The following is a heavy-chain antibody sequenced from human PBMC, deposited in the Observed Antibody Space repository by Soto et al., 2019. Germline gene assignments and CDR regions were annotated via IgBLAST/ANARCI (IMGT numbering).Heavy chain of an antibody. Sequence: SETLSLTCTVSGGSISSGDYYWSWIRQPPGKGLEWIGYIYYSGSTYYNPSLKSRVTISVDTSKNQFSLKLSSVTAADTAVYXXXRDXMXRGVNGSWYDPWGQGTLVTVSS. CDR3: XRDXMXRGVNGSWYDP. CDR2: IYYSGST. J-gene: IGHJ5*02. V-gene: IGHV4-30-4*01. CDR1: GGSISSGDYY. D-gene: IGHD3-10*01.